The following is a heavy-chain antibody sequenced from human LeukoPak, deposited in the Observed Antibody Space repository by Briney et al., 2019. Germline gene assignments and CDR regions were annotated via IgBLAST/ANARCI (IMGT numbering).Heavy chain of an antibody. CDR2: INHSGST. CDR1: GGSFSGYY. V-gene: IGHV4-34*01. J-gene: IGHJ6*02. D-gene: IGHD3-3*01. CDR3: ARGFVRFLEDRHYYYYYGMDV. Sequence: SETLSLTCAVYGGSFSGYYWSWIRQPPGKGPEWIGEINHSGSTNYNPSLKSRVTISVDTSKNQFSLKLSSVTAADTAVYYCARGFVRFLEDRHYYYYYGMDVWGQGTTVTVSS.